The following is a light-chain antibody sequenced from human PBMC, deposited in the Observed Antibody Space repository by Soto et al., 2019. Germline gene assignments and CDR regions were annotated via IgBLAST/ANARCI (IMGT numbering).Light chain of an antibody. CDR2: DVS. J-gene: IGLJ2*01. V-gene: IGLV2-14*01. CDR1: SSDVGGYNY. CDR3: SSYTISSTLGPVV. Sequence: QSALTQPASVSGSPGQSITISCTGTSSDVGGYNYVSWYQQHPGKAPKLMIYDVSNRPSGVSNRFSGSKSGNTASLTISGLQAEDEADYYCSSYTISSTLGPVVFGGGTKLTVL.